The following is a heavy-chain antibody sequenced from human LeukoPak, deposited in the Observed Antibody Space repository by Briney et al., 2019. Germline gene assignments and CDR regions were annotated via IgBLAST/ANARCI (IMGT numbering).Heavy chain of an antibody. CDR2: IYYTGST. CDR1: GGSISPNY. CDR3: ARLLDYDSSGYPDTFDI. D-gene: IGHD3-22*01. Sequence: NPSETLSLTCSVSGGSISPNYWSWIRQPPGKGLEGIGFIYYTGSTNYNPSLKSRVTISIDTSKSHFSLKLSSLTAADTAVYYCARLLDYDSSGYPDTFDIWGQGTMVTVSS. J-gene: IGHJ3*02. V-gene: IGHV4-59*01.